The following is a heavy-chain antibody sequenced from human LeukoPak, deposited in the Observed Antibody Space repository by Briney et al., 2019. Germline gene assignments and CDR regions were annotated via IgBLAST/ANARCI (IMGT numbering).Heavy chain of an antibody. J-gene: IGHJ4*02. CDR2: IWYDGSNK. Sequence: PGRSLRLSCAASGFTFSSYGMHWVRQAPGKGLEWVAVIWYDGSNKNYADSVKGRFTISRDNSKNTLYLQMNSLRAEDTAVYYCARDKYDILTGCRGELFDYWGQGTLVIVSS. D-gene: IGHD3-9*01. CDR3: ARDKYDILTGCRGELFDY. V-gene: IGHV3-33*01. CDR1: GFTFSSYG.